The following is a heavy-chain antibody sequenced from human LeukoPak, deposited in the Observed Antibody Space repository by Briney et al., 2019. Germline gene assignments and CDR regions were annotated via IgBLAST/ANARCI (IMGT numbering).Heavy chain of an antibody. D-gene: IGHD3-9*01. CDR3: ATGIGVILTQLDY. Sequence: SETLSLTCTVSGGSISSSSYYWGWIRQPPGRGLEWIGSIYYSGTTYYNPSLKSRVTIAVDTSKNQFSLKLSSVTAADTAVYYCATGIGVILTQLDYWGQGTLVTVSS. J-gene: IGHJ4*02. CDR2: IYYSGTT. V-gene: IGHV4-39*07. CDR1: GGSISSSSYY.